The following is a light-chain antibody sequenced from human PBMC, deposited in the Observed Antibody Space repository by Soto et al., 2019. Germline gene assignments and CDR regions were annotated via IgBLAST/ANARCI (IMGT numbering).Light chain of an antibody. CDR2: GNN. CDR3: CSYAGSYTYYV. J-gene: IGLJ1*01. Sequence: QSVLTQPPSVSGAPGQRVTISCTGSSSNIGAGYDVHWYQQLPGTAPKLLIFGNNNRPSGVPDRFSGSKSGTSASLAITGLQAEDEADYYCCSYAGSYTYYVFGTGTKVTV. V-gene: IGLV1-40*01. CDR1: SSNIGAGYD.